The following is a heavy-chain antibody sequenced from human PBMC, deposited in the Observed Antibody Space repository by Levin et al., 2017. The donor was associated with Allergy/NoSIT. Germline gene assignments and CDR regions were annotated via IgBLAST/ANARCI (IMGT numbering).Heavy chain of an antibody. V-gene: IGHV5-10-1*01. D-gene: IGHD3-22*01. CDR3: ARQYYYDGSGYPSEHFDY. Sequence: RGESLKISCKGSGYSFTSFWISWVRQMPGKGLEWMGRIDPRDSYTKYSPSFQGHVSISADKAISTAYLQWSSLKASDTAMYYCARQYYYDGSGYPSEHFDYWGHGTLVTVSS. CDR1: GYSFTSFW. CDR2: IDPRDSYT. J-gene: IGHJ4*01.